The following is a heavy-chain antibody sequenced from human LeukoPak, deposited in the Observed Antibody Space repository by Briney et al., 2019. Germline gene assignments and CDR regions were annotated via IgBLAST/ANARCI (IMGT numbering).Heavy chain of an antibody. J-gene: IGHJ4*02. CDR3: ATGCYFDY. CDR2: INHSGST. D-gene: IGHD4-17*01. V-gene: IGHV4-34*01. Sequence: SGTLSLTCAVYGGSFSGYYWSWIRQPPGKGLEWIGEINHSGSTNYNPSLKSRVTISVDTSKNQFSLKLSSVTAADTAVYYCATGCYFDYWGQGTLVTVSS. CDR1: GGSFSGYY.